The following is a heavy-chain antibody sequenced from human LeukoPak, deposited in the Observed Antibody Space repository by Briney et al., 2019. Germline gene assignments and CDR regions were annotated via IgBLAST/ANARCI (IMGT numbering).Heavy chain of an antibody. Sequence: GGSLRLSCAASGFTVSSNYMSWVRQAPGEGLEWVSVIYSGGSTYYADSVKGRFTISRDNSKNTLYLQMNSLRAEDTVVYYCAIVPAAITYFQHWGQGTLVTVSS. CDR1: GFTVSSNY. J-gene: IGHJ1*01. D-gene: IGHD2-2*01. CDR3: AIVPAAITYFQH. V-gene: IGHV3-53*01. CDR2: IYSGGST.